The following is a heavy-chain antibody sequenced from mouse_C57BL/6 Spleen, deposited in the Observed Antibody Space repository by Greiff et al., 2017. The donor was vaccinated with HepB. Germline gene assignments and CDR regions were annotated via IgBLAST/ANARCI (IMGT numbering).Heavy chain of an antibody. CDR1: GYTFTSYW. J-gene: IGHJ1*03. V-gene: IGHV1-59*01. CDR3: ARKGDYYGSREYFDV. Sequence: VQLQQPGAELVRPGTSVKLSCKASGYTFTSYWMHWVKQRPGQGLEWIGVIDPSDSYTNYNQKFKGKATLTVDTSSSTAYMQLSSLTSEDSAVYYCARKGDYYGSREYFDVWGTGTTVTVSS. CDR2: IDPSDSYT. D-gene: IGHD1-1*01.